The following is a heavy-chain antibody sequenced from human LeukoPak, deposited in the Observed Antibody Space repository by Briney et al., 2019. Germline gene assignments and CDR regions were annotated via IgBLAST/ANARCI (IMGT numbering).Heavy chain of an antibody. J-gene: IGHJ4*02. CDR2: IKQDGSEK. Sequence: GGSLRLSCAASGFTFSSYWMSWVRQAPGKGLEWVANIKQDGSEKYYVDSVKGRFTISRDNSKNTLYLQMNSLRAEDTAVYYCAKAKHSSSWYLLDYWGQGTLVTVSS. CDR3: AKAKHSSSWYLLDY. D-gene: IGHD6-13*01. CDR1: GFTFSSYW. V-gene: IGHV3-7*03.